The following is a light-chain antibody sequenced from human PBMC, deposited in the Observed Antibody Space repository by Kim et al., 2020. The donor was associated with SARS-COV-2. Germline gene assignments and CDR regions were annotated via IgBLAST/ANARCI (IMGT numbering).Light chain of an antibody. V-gene: IGKV3-15*01. CDR1: QSVGSN. Sequence: EIVMTQSPATLFVSPGERATLSCRASQSVGSNLAWYQQKPGQAPRLLIYDASTRATGIPARFSASGSGTEFTLTISSLQSEDFAVYYCQQHNYLYTFGQGTKLEIK. CDR2: DAS. CDR3: QQHNYLYT. J-gene: IGKJ2*01.